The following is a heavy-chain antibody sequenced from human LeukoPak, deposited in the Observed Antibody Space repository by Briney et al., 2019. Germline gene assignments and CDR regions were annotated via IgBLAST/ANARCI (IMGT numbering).Heavy chain of an antibody. CDR1: GYTFTGYY. CDR3: ARDPGSSWYGHFDY. D-gene: IGHD6-13*01. CDR2: INPNSGGK. J-gene: IGHJ4*02. Sequence: ASVKVSCKASGYTFTGYYMHWVRQAPGQGLEWMGWINPNSGGKNYAQKFQGWVTMTRDTSISTAYMELSRLRSDDTAVYYCARDPGSSWYGHFDYWGQGTLVTVSS. V-gene: IGHV1-2*04.